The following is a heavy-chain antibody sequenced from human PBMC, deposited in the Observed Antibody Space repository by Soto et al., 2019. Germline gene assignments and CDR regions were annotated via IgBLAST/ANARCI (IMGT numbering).Heavy chain of an antibody. D-gene: IGHD2-2*01. J-gene: IGHJ6*02. Sequence: PGESLKISCKGSGYSFTSYWIGWVRQMPGKGLEWMGIIYPGDSDTRYSPSFQGQVTISADKSISTAYLQWSSLKASDTAMYYCARQKLEYQLLSPYYYYGMDVWGQGTTVTVSS. CDR2: IYPGDSDT. V-gene: IGHV5-51*01. CDR1: GYSFTSYW. CDR3: ARQKLEYQLLSPYYYYGMDV.